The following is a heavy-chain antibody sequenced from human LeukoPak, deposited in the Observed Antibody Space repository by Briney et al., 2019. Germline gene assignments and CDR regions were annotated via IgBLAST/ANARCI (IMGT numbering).Heavy chain of an antibody. CDR2: VYYFGRT. Sequence: PSETLSLTCTVSGYSISSYYWSWIGPPPAKELPWMGYVYYFGRTNSNHSLNSRSTIPVATPKNQFSLKLSSVTAADTAVYYCARAYSSGWEGWFDPWGQGTLVTVSS. CDR3: ARAYSSGWEGWFDP. J-gene: IGHJ5*02. D-gene: IGHD6-19*01. CDR1: GYSISSYY. V-gene: IGHV4-59*01.